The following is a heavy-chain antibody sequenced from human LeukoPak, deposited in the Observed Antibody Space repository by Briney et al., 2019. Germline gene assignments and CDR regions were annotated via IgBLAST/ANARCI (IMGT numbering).Heavy chain of an antibody. CDR2: ISYDGSNK. D-gene: IGHD2-15*01. J-gene: IGHJ6*02. CDR3: ALKGGAYCSGVSCYSDYHGMDV. Sequence: GGSLRLSCAASGFTFSSFAMHWVRQAPGKGLEWVAVISYDGSNKYYADSVKGRFTISRDNAKNSLYLQMNSLRAEDTAVYYCALKGGAYCSGVSCYSDYHGMDVWGQGTTVTVSS. V-gene: IGHV3-30-3*01. CDR1: GFTFSSFA.